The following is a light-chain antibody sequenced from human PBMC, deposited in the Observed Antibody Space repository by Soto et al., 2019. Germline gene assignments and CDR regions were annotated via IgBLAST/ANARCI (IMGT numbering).Light chain of an antibody. J-gene: IGLJ1*01. CDR1: NSNIGSNT. V-gene: IGLV1-44*01. CDR3: AAWDDSLSGFYV. CDR2: SNN. Sequence: QSVLTQPPSASGTPGQTVTISCSGSNSNIGSNTVNWDQQLPGTAPKLLIYSNNQRPSGVPDRFSGSRSGTSASLASSGLQSEDEADYYCAAWDDSLSGFYVLATGTKLTVL.